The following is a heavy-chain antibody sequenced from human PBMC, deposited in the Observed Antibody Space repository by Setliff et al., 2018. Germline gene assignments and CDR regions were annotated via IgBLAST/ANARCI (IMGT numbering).Heavy chain of an antibody. J-gene: IGHJ4*02. CDR2: IWYDGSEK. CDR1: GFIFSNYW. D-gene: IGHD3-16*01. V-gene: IGHV3-7*01. Sequence: GGSLRLSCAASGFIFSNYWMSWVRQAPGKGLEWVAVIWYDGSEKYYVDSVKGRFTISRDNAKNSLYLQMNSLRAEDTAVYYCARDGGDYWGQGTLVTVSS. CDR3: ARDGGDY.